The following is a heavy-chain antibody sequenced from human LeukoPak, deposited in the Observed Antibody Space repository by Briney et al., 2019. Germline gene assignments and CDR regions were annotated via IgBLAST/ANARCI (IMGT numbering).Heavy chain of an antibody. Sequence: PSETLSLTCAVYGGSFSGYYWSWIRQPPGKGLEWIGEINHSGSTNYNPSLKSRVTISVDTSKNQFSLKLSSVTAADTAVYYCARLWPAAAFDPWGQGTLVTVSS. CDR1: GGSFSGYY. V-gene: IGHV4-34*01. CDR2: INHSGST. J-gene: IGHJ5*02. D-gene: IGHD2-2*01. CDR3: ARLWPAAAFDP.